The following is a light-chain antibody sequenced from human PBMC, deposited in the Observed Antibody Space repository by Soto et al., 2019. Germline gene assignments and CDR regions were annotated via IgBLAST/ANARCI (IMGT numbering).Light chain of an antibody. CDR3: QQYNNWPWT. J-gene: IGKJ1*01. CDR2: GAS. V-gene: IGKV3-15*01. CDR1: QSVTSN. Sequence: EIVMTQSPATLSVSPGERATLSCWAGQSVTSNLAWYQQKPGQAPRLLIYGASTRATGIPARFSGSGSGTEFTLTISSLQSEDFAVYYCQQYNNWPWTFGQGTKVEIK.